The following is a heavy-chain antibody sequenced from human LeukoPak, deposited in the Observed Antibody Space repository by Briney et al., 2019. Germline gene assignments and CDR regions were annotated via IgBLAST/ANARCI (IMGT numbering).Heavy chain of an antibody. V-gene: IGHV3-43*02. CDR3: AKDAPGGSYGAEYFQH. J-gene: IGHJ1*01. CDR1: GFTFSSYA. CDR2: ISWDGGST. D-gene: IGHD1-26*01. Sequence: GASLRLSCAASGFTFSSYAMSWVRQAPGKGLEWVSLISWDGGSTYYADSVKGRFTISRDNSKNSLYLQMNSLRTEDTALYYCAKDAPGGSYGAEYFQHWGQGTLVTVSS.